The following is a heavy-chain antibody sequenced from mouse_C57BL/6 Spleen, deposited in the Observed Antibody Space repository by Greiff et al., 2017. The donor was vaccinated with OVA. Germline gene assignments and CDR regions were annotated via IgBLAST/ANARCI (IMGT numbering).Heavy chain of an antibody. Sequence: EVQRVESGGGLVQPKGSLKLSCAASGFTFNTYAMHWVRQAPGKGLEWVARIRSKSSNDATYYADSVKDRFTITRDDSQSMLYLQMNSLKTEDTAMYYCVRSYGNYGFDYWGQGTTLTVSS. V-gene: IGHV10-3*01. J-gene: IGHJ2*01. D-gene: IGHD2-1*01. CDR3: VRSYGNYGFDY. CDR2: IRSKSSNDAT. CDR1: GFTFNTYA.